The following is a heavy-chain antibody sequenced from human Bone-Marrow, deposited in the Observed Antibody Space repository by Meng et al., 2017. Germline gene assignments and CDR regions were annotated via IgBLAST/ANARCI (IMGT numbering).Heavy chain of an antibody. CDR3: ARGYGSGSSSDWFDP. V-gene: IGHV4-31*03. CDR1: GGSISSGGYY. J-gene: IGHJ5*02. Sequence: VQLQEPGPGLVKPSQTLSLTCTVSGGSISSGGYYWSWIRQHPGKGLEWIGYIYYSGSTYYNPSLKSRVTISVDTSKNQFSLKLSCVTAADTAVYYCARGYGSGSSSDWFDPWGQGTLVTVSS. CDR2: IYYSGST. D-gene: IGHD3-10*01.